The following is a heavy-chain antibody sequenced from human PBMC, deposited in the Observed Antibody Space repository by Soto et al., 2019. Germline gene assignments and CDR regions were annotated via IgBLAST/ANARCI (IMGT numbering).Heavy chain of an antibody. CDR2: ISSTSGTI. CDR3: ARDLYYFGSGSGYFDY. J-gene: IGHJ4*02. D-gene: IGHD3-10*01. V-gene: IGHV3-48*02. CDR1: GFSFSSYS. Sequence: EVQLVESGGGLVRPGGSLRLSCAASGFSFSSYSMNWVRQAPGKGLERVSYISSTSGTIYYADSVKGRFTISRDNAKNSLYLQMNILRDEDTAVYYCARDLYYFGSGSGYFDYLGQGTLVTVSS.